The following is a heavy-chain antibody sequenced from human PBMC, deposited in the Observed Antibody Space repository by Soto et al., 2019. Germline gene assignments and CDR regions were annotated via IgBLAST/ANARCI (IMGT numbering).Heavy chain of an antibody. CDR2: IYYSGST. D-gene: IGHD4-17*01. CDR3: ARVVGADDYGEPYYYYMDV. Sequence: SETLSLTCTVSGGSISSYYWSWIRQPPGKGLEWIGYIYYSGSTNYNPSLKSRVTISVDTSKNQFSLKLSSVTAADTAVYYCARVVGADDYGEPYYYYMDVWGKGTTVTVSS. J-gene: IGHJ6*03. CDR1: GGSISSYY. V-gene: IGHV4-59*01.